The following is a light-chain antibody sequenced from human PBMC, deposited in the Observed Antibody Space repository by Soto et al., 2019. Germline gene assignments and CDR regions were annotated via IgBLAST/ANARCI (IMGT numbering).Light chain of an antibody. J-gene: IGKJ4*01. CDR2: GAS. V-gene: IGKV3-15*01. CDR3: QQYNKWPLT. CDR1: QSVSSN. Sequence: EIVMTQSPATLSVSPGERATLSCRASQSVSSNLAWYQQKPGQAPRLLIYGASTRATGIPARFSGSGSGTAFSLTISSLQSEDFAVYYGQQYNKWPLTFGGGTKVEIK.